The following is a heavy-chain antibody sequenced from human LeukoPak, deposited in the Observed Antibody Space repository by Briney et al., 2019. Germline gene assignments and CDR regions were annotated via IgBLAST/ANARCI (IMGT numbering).Heavy chain of an antibody. J-gene: IGHJ4*02. CDR1: RFTFSSYG. CDR2: ISYDGSNK. CDR3: APENLDY. Sequence: GGSLRLSCEASRFTFSSYGMHWVRQAPGKGLEWVAVISYDGSNKYYADSVKGRFTISRDNSKNTLYLQMNSLRPEDTAVYYCAPENLDYWGQGTLVTVSS. V-gene: IGHV3-30*03.